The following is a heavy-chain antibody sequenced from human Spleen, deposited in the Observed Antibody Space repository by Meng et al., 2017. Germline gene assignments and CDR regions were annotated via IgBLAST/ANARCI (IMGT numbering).Heavy chain of an antibody. CDR3: VRSRAWVRTGFDP. J-gene: IGHJ5*02. Sequence: QVQLQESGPGLVKPSETLSLTCSVSGYSISSSDSYWGWLRQSPGKGLEWIGSIGHSGFTYYTPSLESRVTVSVDTSRSQFSLELTSVTAADTAVYYCVRSRAWVRTGFDPWGQGTLVTVSS. CDR2: IGHSGFT. CDR1: GYSISSSDSY. V-gene: IGHV4-39*01. D-gene: IGHD1/OR15-1a*01.